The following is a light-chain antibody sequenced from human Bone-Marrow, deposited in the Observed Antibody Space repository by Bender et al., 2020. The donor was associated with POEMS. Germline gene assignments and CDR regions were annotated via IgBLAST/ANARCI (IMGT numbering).Light chain of an antibody. CDR3: SSYTTTNLFV. CDR2: DGN. J-gene: IGLJ1*01. Sequence: QSALTQPASVSGSPGQSITISCTGTSSDVAYSNYVSWHHQHPAKAPKLNIYDGNTRPSGVSNRFSGSKSGNTASLTISRLQAEDEADYYCSSYTTTNLFVFGPGTKLAVL. V-gene: IGLV2-14*03. CDR1: SSDVAYSNY.